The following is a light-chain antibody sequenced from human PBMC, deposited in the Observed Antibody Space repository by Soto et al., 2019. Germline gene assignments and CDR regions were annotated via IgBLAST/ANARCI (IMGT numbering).Light chain of an antibody. CDR3: SSFTSSNTWV. V-gene: IGLV2-14*01. J-gene: IGLJ3*02. CDR1: SSDVGGYNS. Sequence: QSALTQPASVSGSPGQSITISCTGTSSDVGGYNSVCWHQQHPGKAPKLMIYEVRNRPSGVSDRFSASKSGNTASLTISGLRADDEADYYCSSFTSSNTWVFGGGTKLTVL. CDR2: EVR.